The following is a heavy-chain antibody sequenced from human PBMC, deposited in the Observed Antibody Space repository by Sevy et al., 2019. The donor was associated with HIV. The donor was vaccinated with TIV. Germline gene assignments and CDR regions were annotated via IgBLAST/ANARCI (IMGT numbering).Heavy chain of an antibody. J-gene: IGHJ2*01. D-gene: IGHD3-10*01. CDR1: GGSISSYY. CDR2: IYYSGST. CDR3: ARHLWFGELFKHWYFDL. Sequence: SETLSLTCTVSGGSISSYYWSWIRQPPGKGLEWIGYIYYSGSTNYNPSLKSRVTISVDTSKNQFSLMLSSVTAADTAVYYCARHLWFGELFKHWYFDLWGRGTLVTVSS. V-gene: IGHV4-59*01.